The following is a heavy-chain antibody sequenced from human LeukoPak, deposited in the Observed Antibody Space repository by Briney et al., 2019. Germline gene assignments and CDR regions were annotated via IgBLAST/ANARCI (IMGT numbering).Heavy chain of an antibody. CDR2: TYSDGST. CDR3: ASDSEQQVDAPDV. Sequence: GGSLRLSCAASGFTVGSNFWTWVRRAPGKALEWVSITYSDGSTYYADSVKGRVTISRDSSNNTVYLQMSSLRAEDTALYYCASDSEQQVDAPDVWGQGTTVTVSS. CDR1: GFTVGSNF. V-gene: IGHV3-66*01. J-gene: IGHJ6*02. D-gene: IGHD6-13*01.